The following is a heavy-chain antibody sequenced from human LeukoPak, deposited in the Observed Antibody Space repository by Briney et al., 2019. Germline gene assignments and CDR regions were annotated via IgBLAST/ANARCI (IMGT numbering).Heavy chain of an antibody. CDR2: IYTSGST. CDR1: GGSISSYY. CDR3: ARDPGGWEMATTFDY. V-gene: IGHV4-4*07. J-gene: IGHJ4*02. Sequence: SETLSLTCTVSGGSISSYYWSWIRQPAGKGLEWIGRIYTSGSTNYNPSLKSRVTMSVDTSKNQFSLKLSSVTAADTAVDYCARDPGGWEMATTFDYWGQGTLVTVSS. D-gene: IGHD5-24*01.